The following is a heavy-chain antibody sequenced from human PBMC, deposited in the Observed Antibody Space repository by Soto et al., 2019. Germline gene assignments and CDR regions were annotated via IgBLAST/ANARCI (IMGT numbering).Heavy chain of an antibody. CDR3: AREAGRRWLQLGAFDI. CDR1: GGSISSYY. CDR2: IYYSGST. J-gene: IGHJ3*02. Sequence: PSDTLSLTCPVSGGSISSYYWSWIRPPPGKGLEWIGYIYYSGSTNYNPSLKSRVTISVDPSKNQFSLKLSSVTAADTAVYYCAREAGRRWLQLGAFDIWGQGTMVNVSS. V-gene: IGHV4-59*01. D-gene: IGHD5-12*01.